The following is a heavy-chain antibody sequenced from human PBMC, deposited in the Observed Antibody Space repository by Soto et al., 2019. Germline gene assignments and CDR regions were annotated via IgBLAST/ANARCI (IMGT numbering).Heavy chain of an antibody. D-gene: IGHD1-26*01. J-gene: IGHJ6*02. V-gene: IGHV2-26*01. CDR1: GFSLTNTRMG. Sequence: QVTLKESGPVLVKPTETLTLTCTVSGFSLTNTRMGVSWIRQPPGKALEWLAHIFSNDEKSYSTSLKSRLTIYKDTSKSQVVLTMTNMDPVDTATYCCARMWDRWEHYYYYGMDVWGQGTTVTVSS. CDR3: ARMWDRWEHYYYYGMDV. CDR2: IFSNDEK.